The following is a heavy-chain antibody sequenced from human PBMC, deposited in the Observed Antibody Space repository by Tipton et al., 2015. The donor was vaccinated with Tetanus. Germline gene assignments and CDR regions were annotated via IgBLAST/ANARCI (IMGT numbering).Heavy chain of an antibody. CDR2: INHSGST. CDR3: ARDGWELLSHYYYYGMDV. CDR1: GGSISGYY. V-gene: IGHV4-34*01. Sequence: TLSLTCTVSGGSISGYYWSWIRQPPGKGLEWIGEINHSGSTNYNPSLKSRVTISVDTSKNQFSLKLSSVTAADTAVYYCARDGWELLSHYYYYGMDVWGQGTTVTVSS. J-gene: IGHJ6*02. D-gene: IGHD1-26*01.